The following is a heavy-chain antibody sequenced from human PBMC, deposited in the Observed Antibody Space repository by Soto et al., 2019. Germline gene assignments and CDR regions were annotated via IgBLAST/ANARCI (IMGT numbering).Heavy chain of an antibody. D-gene: IGHD3-16*01. Sequence: EAQLVGSGGKVVQPGGSVSLSCVASGFPFSTSDMNWVRQPPGKGLEWISHISYSGRDIRYADSVKGRFTISRENVNNSLHLHMTSLRVEDTGLYYCARAVVSAYREYDSDWSAPWGQGTPVTVSS. CDR1: GFPFSTSD. V-gene: IGHV3-48*03. J-gene: IGHJ5*02. CDR3: ARAVVSAYREYDSDWSAP. CDR2: ISYSGRDI.